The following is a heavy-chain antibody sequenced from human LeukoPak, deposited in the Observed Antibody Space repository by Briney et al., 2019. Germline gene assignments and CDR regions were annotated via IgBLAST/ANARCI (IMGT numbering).Heavy chain of an antibody. CDR3: ARGGRYYDSSGYYSFDY. J-gene: IGHJ4*02. V-gene: IGHV4-34*01. D-gene: IGHD3-22*01. CDR2: INHSGST. Sequence: SETLSLTCAAYVGSFSGYYWSWIRQPPGKGLEWIGEINHSGSTNYNPSLKSRVTISVDTSKNQFSLKLSSVTAADTAVYYCARGGRYYDSSGYYSFDYWGQGTLVTVSS. CDR1: VGSFSGYY.